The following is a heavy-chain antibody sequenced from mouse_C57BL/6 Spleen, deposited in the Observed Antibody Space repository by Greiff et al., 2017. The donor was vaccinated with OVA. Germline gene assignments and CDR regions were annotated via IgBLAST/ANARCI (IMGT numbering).Heavy chain of an antibody. CDR3: ARSMDY. CDR2: IYPGDGDT. Sequence: VQLQQSGPELVKPGASVKISCKASGYAFSCSWMNWVKQRPGKGLEWIGRIYPGDGDTNYNGKFKGKATLTADKSSSTAYMQLSSLTSEDSAVYFCARSMDYWGQGTSVTVSS. CDR1: GYAFSCSW. V-gene: IGHV1-82*01. J-gene: IGHJ4*01.